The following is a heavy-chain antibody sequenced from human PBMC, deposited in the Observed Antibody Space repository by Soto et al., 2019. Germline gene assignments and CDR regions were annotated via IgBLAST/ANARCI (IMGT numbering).Heavy chain of an antibody. V-gene: IGHV3-74*01. Sequence: GGSLRLSCAASGFTFSSYWMHWVRQAPGKGLVRVSRINGDGSSTNYADSVKGRFTISRDNTKNTLYLQMNSLRAEDTAVYYCARDTGVTGEDYWGQGTLVTVSS. D-gene: IGHD7-27*01. CDR3: ARDTGVTGEDY. CDR1: GFTFSSYW. J-gene: IGHJ4*02. CDR2: INGDGSST.